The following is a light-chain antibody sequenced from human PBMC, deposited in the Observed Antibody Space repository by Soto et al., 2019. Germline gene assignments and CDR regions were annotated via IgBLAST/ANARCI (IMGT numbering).Light chain of an antibody. CDR3: QQYDSSPRT. CDR2: RTS. V-gene: IGKV3-20*01. CDR1: QSVSSSY. J-gene: IGKJ1*01. Sequence: IVLTQSPGTLSLSPGERATLSCRASQSVSSSYLAWYQQKPGQAPRLLIYRTSNRATGIPDRFSGSGSGTDFTLTISRLEPEDFAVYWCQQYDSSPRTFGQGTKVDIK.